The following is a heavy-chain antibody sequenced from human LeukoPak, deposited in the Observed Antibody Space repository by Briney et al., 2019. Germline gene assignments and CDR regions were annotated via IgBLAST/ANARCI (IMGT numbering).Heavy chain of an antibody. J-gene: IGHJ4*02. Sequence: GGPLRLPCAASGFTFSCYAILWLRPAPGKGLAGVSTMSGSCGSTFYADSAKGRFTIFRDNSQNTLYLQMNRLRAQEPAVYYCAKIDDILADYPYFFDYWGQGTLVTVSS. D-gene: IGHD3-9*01. V-gene: IGHV3-23*01. CDR2: MSGSCGST. CDR1: GFTFSCYA. CDR3: AKIDDILADYPYFFDY.